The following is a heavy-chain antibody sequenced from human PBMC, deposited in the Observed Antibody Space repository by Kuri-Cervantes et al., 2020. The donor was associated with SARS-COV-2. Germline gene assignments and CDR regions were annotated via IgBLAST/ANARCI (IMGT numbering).Heavy chain of an antibody. V-gene: IGHV1-18*04. J-gene: IGHJ3*02. Sequence: ASVKVSCKASGYTFTIYGISWVRQAPGQGLEWMGWISAYSGNTNYAQNLQGRVTMTTDTSTSTAYMELRSLRYDDTAVYYCARVYGDYYDSSGYSVGNAFDIWGQGTMVTVSS. CDR2: ISAYSGNT. CDR3: ARVYGDYYDSSGYSVGNAFDI. D-gene: IGHD3-22*01. CDR1: GYTFTIYG.